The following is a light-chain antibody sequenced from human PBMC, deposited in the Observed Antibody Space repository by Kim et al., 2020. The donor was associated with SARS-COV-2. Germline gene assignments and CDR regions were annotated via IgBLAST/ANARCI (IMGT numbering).Light chain of an antibody. V-gene: IGLV2-23*02. CDR1: SSDVGSYNL. CDR2: EVT. Sequence: QSVLTQPASVSGAPGQSITISCTGTSSDVGSYNLVSWYQQHPGKAPKLTIYEVTKRPSGVSNRFSGSTSGNTASLTISGLQPEDEADYYCCSYAGSLVVFGGGTQLTVL. CDR3: CSYAGSLVV. J-gene: IGLJ2*01.